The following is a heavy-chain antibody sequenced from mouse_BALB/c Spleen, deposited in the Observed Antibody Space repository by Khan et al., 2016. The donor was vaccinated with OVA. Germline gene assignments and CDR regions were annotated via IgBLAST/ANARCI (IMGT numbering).Heavy chain of an antibody. D-gene: IGHD1-1*01. CDR2: ISYSGRT. J-gene: IGHJ2*01. CDR3: VRSVTINTVVATDFDY. CDR1: GYSITSDYV. Sequence: EVQLQESGPGPVNPSQSLSLTCTVTGYSITSDYVWNWIRQFPGNKLEWMGYISYSGRTSYNPSLKSRISITRDTSQNQFFLQLNSVNTEDTAAYVCVRSVTINTVVATDFDYWGQGTTLTVSS. V-gene: IGHV3-2*02.